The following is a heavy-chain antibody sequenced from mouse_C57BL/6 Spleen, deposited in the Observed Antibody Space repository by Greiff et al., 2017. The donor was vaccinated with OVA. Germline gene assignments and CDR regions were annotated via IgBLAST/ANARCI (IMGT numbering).Heavy chain of an antibody. CDR2: IDPSDSYT. J-gene: IGHJ3*01. CDR1: GYTFTSYW. Sequence: VQLQQPGAELVKPGASVKLSCKASGYTFTSYWMQWVKQRPGQGLEWIGEIDPSDSYTNYNQKFKGKATLTVDTSSSTAYMQLSSLTSEDSAVYYCSRRSTGGFAYWGQGTLVTVSA. CDR3: SRRSTGGFAY. V-gene: IGHV1-50*01. D-gene: IGHD4-1*02.